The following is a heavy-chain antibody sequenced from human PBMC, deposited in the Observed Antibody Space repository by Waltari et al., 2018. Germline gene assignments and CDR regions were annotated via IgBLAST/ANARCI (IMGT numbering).Heavy chain of an antibody. CDR1: GGTISRYY. Sequence: QVPLQESGPRLVKPSETLSRICTVSGGTISRYYWSWIRQPPGKGLDWIGYIYYTGSTNFNPSLKSRVTMSVDTSKNQFSLKLSSVTAADTAVYYCARGGGGDWEWFDPWGQGTLVTVSS. CDR2: IYYTGST. D-gene: IGHD2-21*02. V-gene: IGHV4-59*01. CDR3: ARGGGGDWEWFDP. J-gene: IGHJ5*02.